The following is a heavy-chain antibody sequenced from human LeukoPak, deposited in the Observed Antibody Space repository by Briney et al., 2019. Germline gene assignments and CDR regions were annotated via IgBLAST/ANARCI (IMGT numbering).Heavy chain of an antibody. V-gene: IGHV3-7*01. D-gene: IGHD2-21*01. Sequence: GGSQRLSCAASGFIFSSYRMNWVRQAPGKGLEWVANIKQDGSEKYYVDSVKGRFTISRDNAKNSLYLQMNSLRAEDTAVYYCARLVGLAYCGSECSPRFDYWGQGTLVTVSS. CDR3: ARLVGLAYCGSECSPRFDY. CDR1: GFIFSSYR. J-gene: IGHJ4*02. CDR2: IKQDGSEK.